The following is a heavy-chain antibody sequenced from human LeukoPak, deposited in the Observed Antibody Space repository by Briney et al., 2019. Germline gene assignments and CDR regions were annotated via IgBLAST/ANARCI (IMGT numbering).Heavy chain of an antibody. CDR2: IGGGGGNT. CDR1: GFTFSSYG. D-gene: IGHD6-13*01. Sequence: GGSLRLSCAASGFTFSSYGMHWVRQAPGKGLEWVSTIGGGGGNTYYADSVKGRFTISRDNSKNTLYLQMNSLRAEDTAVYFCAKCRSLSPAAATNYWGQGTLVTVSS. CDR3: AKCRSLSPAAATNY. J-gene: IGHJ4*02. V-gene: IGHV3-23*01.